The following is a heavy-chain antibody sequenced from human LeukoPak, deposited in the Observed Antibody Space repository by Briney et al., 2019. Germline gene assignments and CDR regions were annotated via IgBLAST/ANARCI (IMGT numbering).Heavy chain of an antibody. J-gene: IGHJ4*02. V-gene: IGHV4-4*07. CDR3: AREWELVLDY. CDR1: GGSISSFY. CDR2: IYNSGST. D-gene: IGHD1-26*01. Sequence: SETLSLTCTVSGGSISSFYWYWIRQPAGKGLEWIGRIYNSGSTNYNPSLKSRLSMSVDTSKNQFSLNLRSVTAADTAIYYCAREWELVLDYWGQGTLVTVSS.